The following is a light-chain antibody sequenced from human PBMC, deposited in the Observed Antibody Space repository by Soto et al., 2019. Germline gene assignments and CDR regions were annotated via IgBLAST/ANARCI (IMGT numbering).Light chain of an antibody. CDR2: GAS. CDR3: QQYNNCPLT. V-gene: IGKV3-15*01. CDR1: QSVSSN. J-gene: IGKJ4*01. Sequence: EIVMTQSPATLSVSPGERATLSCRASQSVSSNLAWYQQKPGQAPRLLIYGASTRATGIPARFSGSGSGTEFTLTIRSRQSEDFAVYYCQQYNNCPLTFGRGTKVEIK.